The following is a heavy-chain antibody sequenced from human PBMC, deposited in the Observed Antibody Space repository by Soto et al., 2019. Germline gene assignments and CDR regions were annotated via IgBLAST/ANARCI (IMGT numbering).Heavy chain of an antibody. D-gene: IGHD3-22*01. CDR3: AKSETYYYDSSGDPGLDY. CDR2: ISGSGGST. V-gene: IGHV3-23*01. Sequence: PGSSLRLSCSASGFTFSSYAMSWVRQAPGTGLEWVSAISGSGGSTYYADPVKGRFTISRDNSKNTLYLQMNSLRAEDTAVYYCAKSETYYYDSSGDPGLDYWRQGTLVTVSS. CDR1: GFTFSSYA. J-gene: IGHJ4*02.